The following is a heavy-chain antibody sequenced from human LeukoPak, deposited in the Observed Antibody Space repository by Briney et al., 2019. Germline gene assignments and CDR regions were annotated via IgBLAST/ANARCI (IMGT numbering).Heavy chain of an antibody. D-gene: IGHD3-9*01. Sequence: PGGSLRLSCAASGFTFSSYAMSRVRQAPGKGLEWVSAISGSGGSTYYADPVKGRFTISRDNSKNTLYLQMNSLRAEDTAVYYCAKDTSILTVYYAFDYWGQGTLVTVSS. J-gene: IGHJ4*02. V-gene: IGHV3-23*01. CDR2: ISGSGGST. CDR1: GFTFSSYA. CDR3: AKDTSILTVYYAFDY.